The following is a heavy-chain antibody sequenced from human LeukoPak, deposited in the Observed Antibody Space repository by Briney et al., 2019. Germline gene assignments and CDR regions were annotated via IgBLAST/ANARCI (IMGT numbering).Heavy chain of an antibody. CDR2: VWHDGINK. D-gene: IGHD1-26*01. Sequence: PERSLRLSCAASGFTFGYYGMHWVRQAPGKGLEWVAIVWHDGINKYYADSVKGRFTISRDNSKNTLYLQMNSLRVEDTAVYYCASRGGLLGATGSLDYWGQGALVTVSS. CDR1: GFTFGYYG. CDR3: ASRGGLLGATGSLDY. V-gene: IGHV3-33*01. J-gene: IGHJ4*02.